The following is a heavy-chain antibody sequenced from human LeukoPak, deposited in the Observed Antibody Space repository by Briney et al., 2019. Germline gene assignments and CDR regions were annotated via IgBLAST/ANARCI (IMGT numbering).Heavy chain of an antibody. V-gene: IGHV4-59*08. J-gene: IGHJ4*02. Sequence: SETLSLTCTVSGGSISSYYWSWFRQPPGKGLEWVGSIYHSGSTYYNPCLKSLVTISVDTSKNQFSLKLSSMTAAATAVYYCARGMVGSSGYYHPYYFDYWGQGTLVTVSS. D-gene: IGHD3-22*01. CDR1: GGSISSYY. CDR2: IYHSGST. CDR3: ARGMVGSSGYYHPYYFDY.